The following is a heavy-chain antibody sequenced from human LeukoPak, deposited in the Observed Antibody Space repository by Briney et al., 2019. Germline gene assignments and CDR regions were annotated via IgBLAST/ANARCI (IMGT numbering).Heavy chain of an antibody. J-gene: IGHJ5*02. CDR2: INHSGST. CDR3: ARRGGWYVAWLDP. V-gene: IGHV4-34*01. Sequence: SETLSLTCAVYGGSFSGYYWSCIRQPPGKGLEWIGEINHSGSTNYNPSLKSRVTISVDTSKNQFSLKLSSVTAADTAVYYCARRGGWYVAWLDPWGQGTLVTVSS. CDR1: GGSFSGYY. D-gene: IGHD6-19*01.